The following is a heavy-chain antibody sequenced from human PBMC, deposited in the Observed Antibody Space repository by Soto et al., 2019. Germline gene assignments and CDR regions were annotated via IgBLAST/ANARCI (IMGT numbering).Heavy chain of an antibody. CDR1: GFPFSSYA. CDR2: ISGNGVST. J-gene: IGHJ6*02. V-gene: IGHV3-23*01. D-gene: IGHD1-26*01. CDR3: ANVRAGATTSCYDMAV. Sequence: EVQLLESGGGLVQPGGSLRLSCAASGFPFSSYAMSWVRQAPGKGLKWVALISGNGVSTYYAASVKGRFTITRDNSKKTMYLQMKSLRVDDTAGYYCANVRAGATTSCYDMAVWGQGSTVTVSS.